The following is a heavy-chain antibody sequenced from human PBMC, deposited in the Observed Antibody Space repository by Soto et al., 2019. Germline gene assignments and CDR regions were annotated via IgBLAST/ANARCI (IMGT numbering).Heavy chain of an antibody. D-gene: IGHD5-18*01. Sequence: QVQLQESGPGLVKPSETLSLTCTVSGGSISSYYWSWIRQPPGKGLEWIGYIYYSGSTNYNPSRKSRVTISVDTSMNQYSLKLSSVTAADTDVYYCAGSLDTALDYWGQGTLVTVSS. J-gene: IGHJ4*02. V-gene: IGHV4-59*01. CDR3: AGSLDTALDY. CDR2: IYYSGST. CDR1: GGSISSYY.